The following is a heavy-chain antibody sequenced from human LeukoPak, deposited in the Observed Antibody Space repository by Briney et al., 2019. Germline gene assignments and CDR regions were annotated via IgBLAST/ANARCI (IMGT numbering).Heavy chain of an antibody. CDR3: ARGYSGATELDY. J-gene: IGHJ4*02. V-gene: IGHV1-69*05. CDR2: IIPIFGTA. D-gene: IGHD1-26*01. Sequence: ASVKVSCKASGGTFSSYAISLVRQAPGQGLEWMGRIIPIFGTANYAQKFQGRVTITTDESTSTAYMELSSLRSEDTAVYYCARGYSGATELDYWGQGTLVTVSS. CDR1: GGTFSSYA.